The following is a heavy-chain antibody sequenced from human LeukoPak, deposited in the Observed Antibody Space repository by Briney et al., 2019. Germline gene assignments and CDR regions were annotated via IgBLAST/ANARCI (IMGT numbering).Heavy chain of an antibody. CDR3: AKVTSSWNYFDY. D-gene: IGHD6-13*01. J-gene: IGHJ4*02. CDR1: RFTFSTYA. CDR2: FSGSGGRT. V-gene: IGHV3-23*01. Sequence: PGGSLRLSCAASRFTFSTYAMSWVRQAPGKGLEWFSTFSGSGGRTYYADSVKGRFTISRDNSKNTLYLQMNSLRAEDTAVYYCAKVTSSWNYFDYWGRGAPVTVSS.